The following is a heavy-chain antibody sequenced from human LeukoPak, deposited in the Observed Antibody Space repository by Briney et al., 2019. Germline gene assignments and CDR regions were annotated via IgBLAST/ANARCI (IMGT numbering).Heavy chain of an antibody. CDR1: GFTFSSYS. D-gene: IGHD3-10*01. J-gene: IGHJ4*02. V-gene: IGHV3-21*01. CDR3: ARDESSTSFDY. CDR2: VSSSSSYI. Sequence: GGSLRLSCAASGFTFSSYSMNWVRQAPGKGLEWVSSVSSSSSYIYYADSVKGRFTISRDNAKNSLYLQMNSLRAEDTAVYYCARDESSTSFDYWGQGTLVTVSS.